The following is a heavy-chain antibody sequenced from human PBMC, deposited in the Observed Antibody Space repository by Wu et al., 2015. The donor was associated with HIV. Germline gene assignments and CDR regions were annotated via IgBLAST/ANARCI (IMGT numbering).Heavy chain of an antibody. Sequence: QVQLVQSGPEVRKPGASVKVSCKASGYTYNTYYFHWVRQAPGQGLEWMGWINPNSGGTNYAQRFQTRVDMTRDTSISTVYMELSGLRSDDTAVYFCARDYYDVLTTYSHYFFDLWGQGTLVTVSS. V-gene: IGHV1-2*02. CDR2: INPNSGGT. D-gene: IGHD3-9*01. CDR1: GYTYNTYY. J-gene: IGHJ4*02. CDR3: ARDYYDVLTTYSHYFFDL.